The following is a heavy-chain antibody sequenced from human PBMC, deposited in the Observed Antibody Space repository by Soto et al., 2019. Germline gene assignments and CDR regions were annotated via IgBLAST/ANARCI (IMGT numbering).Heavy chain of an antibody. Sequence: ASVKVSCKVSGYTLTELSMHWVRQAPGKGLEWMGGFDPEDGETIYAQKFQGRVTMTEDTSTDTAYMELSSLRSEDTAVYYCATGETYSYGYYFYYWGQGTLVTVSS. CDR3: ATGETYSYGYYFYY. CDR1: GYTLTELS. J-gene: IGHJ4*02. D-gene: IGHD5-18*01. V-gene: IGHV1-24*01. CDR2: FDPEDGET.